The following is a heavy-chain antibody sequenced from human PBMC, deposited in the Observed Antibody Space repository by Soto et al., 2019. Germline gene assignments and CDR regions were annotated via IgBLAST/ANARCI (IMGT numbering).Heavy chain of an antibody. Sequence: QLQLQESGSGLVKPSQTLSLTCAVSGGSISSGGFSWSWIRQPPGKGLESIGYIYHSGSTYYNPSLNSRVTISVDRSKNQFSLKLSSVTAADKAVYYCAGGIAARPLGYWGQGTLVTVSS. J-gene: IGHJ4*02. CDR1: GGSISSGGFS. CDR3: AGGIAARPLGY. D-gene: IGHD6-6*01. V-gene: IGHV4-30-2*01. CDR2: IYHSGST.